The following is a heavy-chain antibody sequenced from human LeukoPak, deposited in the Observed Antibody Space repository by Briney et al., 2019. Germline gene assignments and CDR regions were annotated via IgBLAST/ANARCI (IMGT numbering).Heavy chain of an antibody. J-gene: IGHJ6*03. Sequence: SETLSLTCTVSGGSISSYYWSWIRQPPGKGLEWIGEINHSGSTNYNPSLKSRVTISVDTSKNQFSLKLSSVTAADTAVYYCARFPRKVRGNNYYYYYMDVWGKGTTVTVSS. CDR2: INHSGST. CDR1: GGSISSYY. CDR3: ARFPRKVRGNNYYYYYMDV. V-gene: IGHV4-34*01. D-gene: IGHD3-10*01.